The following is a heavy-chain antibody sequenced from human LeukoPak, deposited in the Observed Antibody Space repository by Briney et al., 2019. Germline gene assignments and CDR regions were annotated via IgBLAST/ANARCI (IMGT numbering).Heavy chain of an antibody. D-gene: IGHD6-19*01. V-gene: IGHV3-30*04. Sequence: GGSLRLSCAASGFTFSSYAMHWVRQAPGKGLEWVAVISYDGSNKYYADSVKGRFTISRDNSENTLYLEMNSLRVEDTAVYYCARSRTAVAGTGAFDYWGQGTLVTVSS. J-gene: IGHJ4*02. CDR3: ARSRTAVAGTGAFDY. CDR1: GFTFSSYA. CDR2: ISYDGSNK.